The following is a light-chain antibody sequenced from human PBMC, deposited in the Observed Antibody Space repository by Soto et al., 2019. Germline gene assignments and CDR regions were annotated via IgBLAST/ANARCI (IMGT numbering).Light chain of an antibody. J-gene: IGLJ1*01. CDR1: SSDVGNYKL. V-gene: IGLV2-11*01. Sequence: QSAPTQPRSVSRSPGQSVTISCTGTSSDVGNYKLVSWYQQHPGKAPKLMIYDVTERPSGVPDRFSGSKSGNTASLTISGLQTEDEADYYCCSYAGAYTVVFGAGTKVTVL. CDR3: CSYAGAYTVV. CDR2: DVT.